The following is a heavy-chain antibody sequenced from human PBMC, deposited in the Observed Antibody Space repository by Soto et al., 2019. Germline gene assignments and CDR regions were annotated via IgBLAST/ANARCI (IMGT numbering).Heavy chain of an antibody. V-gene: IGHV5-51*01. CDR3: ARHFQRGASSIAVAGNAFDI. D-gene: IGHD6-19*01. Sequence: GESLKISCKGSGYSFTSYWIGWVRQMPGKGLEWMGIIYPGDSDTRYSPSFQGQVTISAGKSISAAYLQWSSLKASDTAMYYCARHFQRGASSIAVAGNAFDIWGQGTMVTVSS. CDR2: IYPGDSDT. J-gene: IGHJ3*02. CDR1: GYSFTSYW.